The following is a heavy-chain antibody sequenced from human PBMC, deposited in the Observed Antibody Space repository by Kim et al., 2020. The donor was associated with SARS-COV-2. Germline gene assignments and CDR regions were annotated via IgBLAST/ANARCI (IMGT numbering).Heavy chain of an antibody. CDR1: GFSVSNNY. Sequence: GGSLRLSCAASGFSVSNNYISWVRQAPGKGLEWVSVIYDSGETYYTDSVRGRFTIARDNSKNTVYLQMSSLRADDTAVYYCARDGGGDCSASLDFWGQGT. J-gene: IGHJ4*02. CDR2: IYDSGET. V-gene: IGHV3-53*01. D-gene: IGHD2-21*01. CDR3: ARDGGGDCSASLDF.